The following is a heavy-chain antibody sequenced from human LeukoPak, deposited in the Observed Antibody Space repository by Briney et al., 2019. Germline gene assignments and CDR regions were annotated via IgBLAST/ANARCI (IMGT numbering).Heavy chain of an antibody. CDR3: ARAPGAYSSSRWAFDI. J-gene: IGHJ3*02. D-gene: IGHD6-13*01. CDR2: INHSGST. CDR1: GGSFSGYY. Sequence: PSETLSLTCAVYGGSFSGYYWSWIRQPPGKGLEWIGEINHSGSTNYNPSLKSRVTISVDTSKNQFSLKLSSVTAADTAVYYCARAPGAYSSSRWAFDIWGQGTMVTVSS. V-gene: IGHV4-34*01.